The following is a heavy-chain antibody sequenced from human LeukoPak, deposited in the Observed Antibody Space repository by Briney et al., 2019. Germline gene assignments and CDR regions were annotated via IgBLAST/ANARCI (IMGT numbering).Heavy chain of an antibody. J-gene: IGHJ4*02. D-gene: IGHD3-10*01. CDR2: INWNSDSI. CDR1: GFTFDDYA. CDR3: ARGPAYGSGKFGPFDY. Sequence: GRSLRLSCAVSGFTFDDYAMHWVRQVPGKGLEWVSGINWNSDSIGYADSVKGRFTISRDNAKNSLYLQMNSLRAEDTAVYYCARGPAYGSGKFGPFDYWGQGTLVTVSS. V-gene: IGHV3-9*01.